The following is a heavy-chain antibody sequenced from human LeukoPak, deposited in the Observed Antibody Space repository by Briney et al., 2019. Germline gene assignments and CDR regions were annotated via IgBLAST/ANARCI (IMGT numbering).Heavy chain of an antibody. J-gene: IGHJ1*01. D-gene: IGHD3-22*01. V-gene: IGHV4-34*01. CDR3: ARGKRSGYRLEYLQH. CDR1: GGSFSGYY. CDR2: VNHSGSA. Sequence: SETLSLTCAVYGGSFSGYYWNWIRQPPGKGLEWIGEVNHSGSANFNPSLKSRVTISVDTSKAQFSLKLSSLTAADTAVYYCARGKRSGYRLEYLQHWGQGTLVTVSS.